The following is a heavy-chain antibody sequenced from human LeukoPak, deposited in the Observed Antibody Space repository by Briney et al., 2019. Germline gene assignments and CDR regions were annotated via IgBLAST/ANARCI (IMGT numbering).Heavy chain of an antibody. CDR3: ARKTDSGGQGDY. Sequence: GGSLRLSCAASGFTFSSYSMNWVRQAPGKGLEWVSSISSSSSYIYYADSVKGRFTISRDNAKNSLYLQMNSLRAEDTAVYYCARKTDSGGQGDYWGPGTLVTVSS. V-gene: IGHV3-21*01. D-gene: IGHD3-22*01. CDR1: GFTFSSYS. CDR2: ISSSSSYI. J-gene: IGHJ4*02.